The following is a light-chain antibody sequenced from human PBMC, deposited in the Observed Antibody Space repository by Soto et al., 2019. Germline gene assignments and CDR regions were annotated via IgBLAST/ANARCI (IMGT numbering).Light chain of an antibody. CDR3: QQYNSYPLT. CDR1: QSISSW. CDR2: KAS. J-gene: IGKJ4*01. V-gene: IGKV1-5*03. Sequence: DIQMTQSPSTLSASVGDRVIITCRASQSISSWLAWYQQKPGKAPNLLIYKASSLESGDPSRFSGSGSGTEFTLTISSLQPDDVATYYCQQYNSYPLTFGEGTNVEIK.